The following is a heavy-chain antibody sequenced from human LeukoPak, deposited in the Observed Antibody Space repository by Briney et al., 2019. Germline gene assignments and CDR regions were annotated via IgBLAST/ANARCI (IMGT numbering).Heavy chain of an antibody. J-gene: IGHJ5*02. CDR2: IYYTGIT. CDR1: GGSIRNYY. Sequence: PSETLSLTCTVSGGSIRNYYWSWIRQPPGKGLEWTGYIYYTGITNYSPSLKSRVTISADTSKNQFSLKLSSVTPADTAVYYCATSGATTVTTWGGSWFDPWGQGTLVTISS. CDR3: ATSGATTVTTWGGSWFDP. D-gene: IGHD4-17*01. V-gene: IGHV4-59*01.